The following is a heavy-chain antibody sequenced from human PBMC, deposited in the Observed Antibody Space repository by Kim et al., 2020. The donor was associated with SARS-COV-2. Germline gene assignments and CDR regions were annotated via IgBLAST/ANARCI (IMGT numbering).Heavy chain of an antibody. Sequence: SETLSLTCTVSGGSMTNSYWSWIRQPPGKGLEWIGYIYYSGSTNYNASLESRVTISVDTSKNQFSLKLNSMTAADTAVYYCARGGWYVDYWGQGTLVTVSS. CDR2: IYYSGST. CDR1: GGSMTNSY. V-gene: IGHV4-59*13. CDR3: ARGGWYVDY. J-gene: IGHJ4*02. D-gene: IGHD6-19*01.